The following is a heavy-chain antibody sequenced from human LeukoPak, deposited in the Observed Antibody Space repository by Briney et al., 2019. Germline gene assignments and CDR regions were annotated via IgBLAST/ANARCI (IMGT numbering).Heavy chain of an antibody. D-gene: IGHD6-19*01. Sequence: PSETLSLTCTVSGGSVSSTIYHWGWIRQPPGKGLEWIGNINYSGSTYYNPSLKSRVTISVETSKNQFSLKVNSVTAADTAVYYCARLAGDYYNGMDVWGQGTTVSVSS. CDR1: GGSVSSTIYH. V-gene: IGHV4-39*01. CDR2: INYSGST. J-gene: IGHJ6*02. CDR3: ARLAGDYYNGMDV.